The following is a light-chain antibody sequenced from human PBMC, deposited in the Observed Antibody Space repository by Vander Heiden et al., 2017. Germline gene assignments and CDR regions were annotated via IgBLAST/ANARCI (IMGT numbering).Light chain of an antibody. V-gene: IGLV1-40*01. CDR3: QSYDSSLSGSL. Sequence: QSVLTQPPSLSGAPGQRVTTSSTGSRSNSGAGFHVHWYQHVPGTAPKLLIYDNNSRPSGVPDRFSGAKSGTSASLAITGLQAEDEADYYCQSYDSSLSGSLFGGGTKLTVL. CDR1: RSNSGAGFH. J-gene: IGLJ2*01. CDR2: DNN.